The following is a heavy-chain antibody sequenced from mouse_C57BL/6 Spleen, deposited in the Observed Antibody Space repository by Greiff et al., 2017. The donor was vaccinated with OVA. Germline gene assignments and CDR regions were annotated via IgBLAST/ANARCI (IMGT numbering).Heavy chain of an antibody. CDR2: IDPSDSYT. CDR1: GYTFTSYW. CDR3: ARGRGDAMDY. Sequence: QVQLQQPGAELVMPGASVKLSCKASGYTFTSYWMHWVKHRPGQGLEWIGEIDPSDSYTNYTQKFKGKSTLTVDKSTSPAYLQLSSLTSEDSAGYYCARGRGDAMDYWGQGTSVTVSS. V-gene: IGHV1-69*01. J-gene: IGHJ4*01.